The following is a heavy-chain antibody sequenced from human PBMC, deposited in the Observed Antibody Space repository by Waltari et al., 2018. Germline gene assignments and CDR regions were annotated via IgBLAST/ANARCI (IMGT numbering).Heavy chain of an antibody. J-gene: IGHJ4*02. V-gene: IGHV3-30-3*01. CDR1: GFTFSTFA. CDR3: VKDRGTGDGMYYFNN. D-gene: IGHD7-27*01. Sequence: QVQLVESGEGVVQPGRSLRLSCAASGFTFSTFAMHWVRQAPGKGLEWVAGISYDGNNKFYAESVKGRFTISRDNSKNMLQLQMNSLRVEDTAIYYCVKDRGTGDGMYYFNNWGQGTLVTVSS. CDR2: ISYDGNNK.